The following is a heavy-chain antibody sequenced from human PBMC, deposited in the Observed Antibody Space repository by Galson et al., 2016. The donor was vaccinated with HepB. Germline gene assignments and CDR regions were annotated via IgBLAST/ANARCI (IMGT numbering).Heavy chain of an antibody. D-gene: IGHD3-3*01. CDR1: GFTFSNAW. CDR2: ISHDGGAK. V-gene: IGHV3-30-3*01. J-gene: IGHJ3*02. CDR3: ARSRRDFWSGRDAFDI. Sequence: SLRLSCAASGFTFSNAWMSWVRQAPGKGPAWLTVISHDGGAKYYGDSVKGRFTISRDNSKSTLYLQMNSLRTEDTAVYYCARSRRDFWSGRDAFDIWGQGTMVSVSS.